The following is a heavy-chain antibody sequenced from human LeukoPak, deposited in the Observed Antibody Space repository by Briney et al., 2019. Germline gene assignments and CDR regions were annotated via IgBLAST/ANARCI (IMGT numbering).Heavy chain of an antibody. Sequence: SETLSLTCAVYGGSFSGYYWSWIRQSPGKGLEWIGEINHSGSTNYNPSLKSRVTISVDTSKNQFSLKLSSVTAADTAVYYCARHEYCSSTSCYSSFDYWGQGTLVTVSS. J-gene: IGHJ4*02. CDR2: INHSGST. V-gene: IGHV4-34*01. CDR3: ARHEYCSSTSCYSSFDY. D-gene: IGHD2-2*02. CDR1: GGSFSGYY.